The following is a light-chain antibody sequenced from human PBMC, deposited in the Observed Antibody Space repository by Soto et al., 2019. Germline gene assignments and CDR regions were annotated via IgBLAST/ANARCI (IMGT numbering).Light chain of an antibody. V-gene: IGLV2-23*01. J-gene: IGLJ2*01. CDR2: EDN. Sequence: QSALTQPASVSGSPGQSITISCTGTSSDVGSYNLVSWYQHHPGKAPKFIIYEDNKRPSGDSNRFSGSKSGNTASLTISGLQAEDEADYYCCAFVRSNSLLFGGGTKVTVL. CDR3: CAFVRSNSLL. CDR1: SSDVGSYNL.